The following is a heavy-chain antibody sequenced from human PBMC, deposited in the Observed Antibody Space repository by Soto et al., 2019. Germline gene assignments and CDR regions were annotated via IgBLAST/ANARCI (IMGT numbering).Heavy chain of an antibody. Sequence: GGSLRLSCAASGFTFSSYAMSWVRQAPGKGLEWVSAISGSGGSTYYADSVKGRFTISRDNSKNTLYLQMNSLRAEDTAVYYCAKDIRGGGVTAPINDYWGQGTLVTVSS. J-gene: IGHJ4*02. V-gene: IGHV3-23*01. CDR1: GFTFSSYA. CDR2: ISGSGGST. CDR3: AKDIRGGGVTAPINDY. D-gene: IGHD2-21*02.